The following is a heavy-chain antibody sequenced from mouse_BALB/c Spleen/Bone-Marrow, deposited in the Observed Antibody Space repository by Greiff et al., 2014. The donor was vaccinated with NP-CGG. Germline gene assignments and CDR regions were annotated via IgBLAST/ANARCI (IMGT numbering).Heavy chain of an antibody. CDR1: GYTFTDYA. J-gene: IGHJ1*01. CDR2: ISTYYGDA. Sequence: QVQLQQSGAELVRPGVSVKTSCKGSGYTFTDYAMYWVKQSHAKSLEWIGIISTYYGDASYNQKFKGKATMTVDKSSSTAYMELARLTSEDSAIYYCAREAGPWYFDVWGAGTTVTVSS. V-gene: IGHV1S137*01. CDR3: AREAGPWYFDV.